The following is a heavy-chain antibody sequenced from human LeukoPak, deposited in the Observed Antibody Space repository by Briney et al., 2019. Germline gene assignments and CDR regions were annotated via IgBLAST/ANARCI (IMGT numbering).Heavy chain of an antibody. CDR2: INHSGST. V-gene: IGHV4-34*01. CDR3: ASSNCSSTSCYPPSGEWDI. CDR1: GGSFSGYY. Sequence: SETLSLTCAVYGGSFSGYYWSWIRQPPGKGLEWIGEINHSGSTNYNPSLKSRVTISVDTSKNQFSLKLSSVTAADTAVYYCASSNCSSTSCYPPSGEWDIWGQGTMVTVSS. D-gene: IGHD2-2*01. J-gene: IGHJ3*02.